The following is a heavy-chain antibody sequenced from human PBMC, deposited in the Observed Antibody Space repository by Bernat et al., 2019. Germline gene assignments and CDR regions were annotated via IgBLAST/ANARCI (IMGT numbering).Heavy chain of an antibody. CDR2: ISGSGGST. D-gene: IGHD3-22*01. V-gene: IGHV3-23*01. J-gene: IGHJ3*02. CDR3: ARALYYYDSSGPGAFDI. Sequence: EVQLLESGGGLVQPGGSLRLSCAASGFTFSSYAMSWVRQAPGKGLEWVSAISGSGGSTYYADSVKGRFTISRDNSKNTLYLQMNSLRAEDTAVYYCARALYYYDSSGPGAFDIWGQGTMVTVSS. CDR1: GFTFSSYA.